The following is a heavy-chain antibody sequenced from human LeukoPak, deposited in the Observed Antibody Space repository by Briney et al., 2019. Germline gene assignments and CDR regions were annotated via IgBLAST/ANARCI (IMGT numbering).Heavy chain of an antibody. D-gene: IGHD4-17*01. Sequence: ASGKVSCKASGYTFTGYYMHWVRQAPGQGLEWMGWINPNSGGTNYAQKFQGRVTMTRDTSISTAYMELSRLRSDDTAVYYCAIIDDYGDYYFDYWGQGTLVTVSS. V-gene: IGHV1-2*02. CDR3: AIIDDYGDYYFDY. CDR2: INPNSGGT. CDR1: GYTFTGYY. J-gene: IGHJ4*02.